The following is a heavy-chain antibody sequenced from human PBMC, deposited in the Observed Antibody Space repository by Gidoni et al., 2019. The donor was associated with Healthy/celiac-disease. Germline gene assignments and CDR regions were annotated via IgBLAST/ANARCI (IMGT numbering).Heavy chain of an antibody. D-gene: IGHD3-3*01. J-gene: IGHJ6*02. CDR1: GGSISSGGYY. Sequence: QVQLQESGPGLVKPSQTLSLTCTVSGGSISSGGYYWSWIRQHPGKGLEWIGYIYYSGSTSYNPSLKSRVTISVDTSKNQFSLKLSSVTAADTAVYYCAREKGYYDFWSGYSYYYYYGMDVWGQGTTVTVSS. CDR3: AREKGYYDFWSGYSYYYYYGMDV. V-gene: IGHV4-31*03. CDR2: IYYSGST.